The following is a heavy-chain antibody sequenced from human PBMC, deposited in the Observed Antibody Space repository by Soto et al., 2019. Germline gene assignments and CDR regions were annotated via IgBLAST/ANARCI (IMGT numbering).Heavy chain of an antibody. V-gene: IGHV3-23*01. D-gene: IGHD2-2*01. CDR3: AREIEDHGQVPMPGDF. J-gene: IGHJ4*02. CDR2: ISGSGGMK. CDR1: GFTFTNYA. Sequence: QLLESGGGLVQPGGSLRLSCAASGFTFTNYAMTWVRQAPGKGLDWVSGISGSGGMKYYADSVKGHFTISRDNAKNTLYLHLHSLRPEDTAIYYCAREIEDHGQVPMPGDFWGQGSLVSVS.